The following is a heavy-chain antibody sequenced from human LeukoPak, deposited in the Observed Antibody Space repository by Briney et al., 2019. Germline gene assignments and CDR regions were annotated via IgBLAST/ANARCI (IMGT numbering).Heavy chain of an antibody. CDR3: ARVSTMIRGMHDTFDV. J-gene: IGHJ3*01. D-gene: IGHD3-10*01. Sequence: GGSLRLSCAASGFTVRINYMNWVRQAPGEGLEWVSVIYSGGTTYYADSVKGRFTTSRDNSKNTVYLQMNSLRADDTAVYYCARVSTMIRGMHDTFDVWGQGTVVTVSS. CDR1: GFTVRINY. CDR2: IYSGGTT. V-gene: IGHV3-53*01.